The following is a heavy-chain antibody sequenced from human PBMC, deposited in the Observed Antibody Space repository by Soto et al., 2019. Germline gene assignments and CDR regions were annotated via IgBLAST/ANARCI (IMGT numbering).Heavy chain of an antibody. Sequence: EVQLVESGGGLVQPGGSLRLSCAASGFTFSSYWMSWVRQAPGKGLEWVANIKQDGSEKYYVDSVKGRFTISRDNAKNSLYLQMNSLRAEDTAVYYCARSNKSSGSGSCDYWGQGTLFTVSS. CDR1: GFTFSSYW. V-gene: IGHV3-7*03. CDR2: IKQDGSEK. D-gene: IGHD3-22*01. J-gene: IGHJ4*02. CDR3: ARSNKSSGSGSCDY.